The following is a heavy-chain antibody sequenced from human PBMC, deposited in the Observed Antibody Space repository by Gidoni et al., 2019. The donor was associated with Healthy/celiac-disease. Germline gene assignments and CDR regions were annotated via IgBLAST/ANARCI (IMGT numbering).Heavy chain of an antibody. CDR2: ISGIGGST. J-gene: IGHJ5*02. Sequence: EVQLLESGGGLVQPGGSLRLSCAASGFTFSSYAMSWVRQAPGKGLGWVSAISGIGGSTYYADSVKGRFTISRDNSKNTLYLQMNSLRAEDTAVYYCAIFPRLGRPRWFDPWGQGTLVTVSS. CDR1: GFTFSSYA. V-gene: IGHV3-23*01. D-gene: IGHD6-19*01. CDR3: AIFPRLGRPRWFDP.